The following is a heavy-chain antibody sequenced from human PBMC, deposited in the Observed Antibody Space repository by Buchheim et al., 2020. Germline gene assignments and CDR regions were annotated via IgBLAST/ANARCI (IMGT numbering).Heavy chain of an antibody. D-gene: IGHD3-9*01. CDR1: GGSFSGYY. V-gene: IGHV4-34*01. CDR2: INHSGST. J-gene: IGHJ4*02. CDR3: ATKYYDILTGYYNFSY. Sequence: QVQLQQWGAGLLKPSETLSLTCAVYGGSFSGYYWSWIRQPPGKGLEWIGEINHSGSTNYNPSLKCRVTISVDTSKNQFSLKLSSVTAADTAVYYCATKYYDILTGYYNFSYWGQGTL.